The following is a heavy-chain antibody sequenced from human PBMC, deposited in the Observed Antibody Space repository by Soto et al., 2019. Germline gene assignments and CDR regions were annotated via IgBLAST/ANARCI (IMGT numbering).Heavy chain of an antibody. CDR3: ARGRLAVAGTGYYFDY. J-gene: IGHJ4*02. CDR2: IYYSGST. D-gene: IGHD6-19*01. Sequence: SETLSLTCTVSGGSISSGGYYWSWIRQHPGKGLEWIGYIYYSGSTYYNPSLKSRVTISVDTSKNQFSLKLSSVTAADTAVYYCARGRLAVAGTGYYFDYWGQGTLVTVSS. V-gene: IGHV4-31*03. CDR1: GGSISSGGYY.